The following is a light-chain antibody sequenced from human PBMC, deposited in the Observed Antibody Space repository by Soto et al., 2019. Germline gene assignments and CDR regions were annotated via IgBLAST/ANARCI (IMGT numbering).Light chain of an antibody. CDR1: QDINNY. CDR2: AAS. J-gene: IGKJ3*01. CDR3: QRYNNGPPVT. Sequence: DIQMTQSPSSLSASVGDRVTITCRASQDINNYLAWYQQKPGKPPKLLIYAASTLQSGVPSRFSGGGSGTDFTLTINSLQPEDFATYYCQRYNNGPPVTFGPGTKV. V-gene: IGKV1-27*01.